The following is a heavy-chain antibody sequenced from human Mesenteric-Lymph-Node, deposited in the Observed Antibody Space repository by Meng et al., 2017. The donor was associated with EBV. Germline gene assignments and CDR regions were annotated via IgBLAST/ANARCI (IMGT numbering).Heavy chain of an antibody. J-gene: IGHJ4*01. CDR2: IYYSGNT. V-gene: IGHV4-39*07. Sequence: LQESGPGLVNPSETLSLPFTVCGDSIRSPSNYWGWIRQSPGKGLEWIGSIYYSGNTYYNPSLKSRVTISVDTSKNQFSLKLSSVTAADTAVYYCTRDHSNSGWFPYWGQGTLVTVSS. CDR3: TRDHSNSGWFPY. CDR1: GDSIRSPSNY. D-gene: IGHD6-19*01.